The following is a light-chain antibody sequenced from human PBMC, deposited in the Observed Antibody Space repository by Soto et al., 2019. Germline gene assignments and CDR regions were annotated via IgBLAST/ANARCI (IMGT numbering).Light chain of an antibody. CDR2: GAS. CDR3: QQYNNWPRT. J-gene: IGKJ1*01. Sequence: EIVLTQSPGTLSLSPGERATRPCRASQSVSSNLAWYQQKPGQAPRLLIYGASTRATGIPARFSGSGSGTEFTLTISSLQSEDFAVYYCQQYNNWPRTFGQGTKVDIK. V-gene: IGKV3-15*01. CDR1: QSVSSN.